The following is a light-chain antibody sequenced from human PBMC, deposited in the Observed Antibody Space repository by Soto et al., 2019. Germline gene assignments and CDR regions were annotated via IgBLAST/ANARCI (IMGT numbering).Light chain of an antibody. CDR2: EAS. Sequence: EIVLTQSPGTLSLSPGDRATLSCRASQRVSTFLAWYQQRPGQAPRLLISEASNRATGIPARFSGSGSGTDFTLTISSLEPEDFAVYYCQQRSNWPPITFGQGTRLEI. J-gene: IGKJ5*01. CDR1: QRVSTF. CDR3: QQRSNWPPIT. V-gene: IGKV3-11*01.